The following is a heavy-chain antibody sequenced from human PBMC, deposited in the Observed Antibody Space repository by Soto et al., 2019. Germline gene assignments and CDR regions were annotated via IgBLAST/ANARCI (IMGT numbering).Heavy chain of an antibody. CDR3: ARGGQAPYYYYGMDV. Sequence: QVQVVQSGDEVKKPGASVKVSCKASGYTFTNYGFSWVRQAPGQGLEWMGWISGYNGNTKYAEKFQGRVTMTTDTSTSTAHMELRSLRSDDTAVHYCARGGQAPYYYYGMDVWGQGTAVTVSS. V-gene: IGHV1-18*01. CDR2: ISGYNGNT. J-gene: IGHJ6*02. CDR1: GYTFTNYG.